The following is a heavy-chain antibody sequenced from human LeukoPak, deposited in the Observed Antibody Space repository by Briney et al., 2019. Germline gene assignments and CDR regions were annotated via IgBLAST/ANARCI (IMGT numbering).Heavy chain of an antibody. CDR2: IYSDGSSY. V-gene: IGHV3-74*03. CDR3: ARGGGIYGLWDY. J-gene: IGHJ4*02. CDR1: GFTFSSYW. Sequence: GGSLRLSCAASGFTFSSYWMHWVRQAPGKGLVWVSRIYSDGSSYTADSVKGRFTISRDNAKDTLYLQMNSLRVEDTAVYYCARGGGIYGLWDYWGQGTLVTVSS. D-gene: IGHD4-17*01.